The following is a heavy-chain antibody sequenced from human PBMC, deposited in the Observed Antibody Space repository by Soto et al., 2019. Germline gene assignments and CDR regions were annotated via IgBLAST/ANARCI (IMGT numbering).Heavy chain of an antibody. V-gene: IGHV3-9*01. D-gene: IGHD6-13*01. CDR2: ISWNSGSI. J-gene: IGHJ3*02. CDR1: GFTFDDYA. Sequence: EVQLVESGGGLVQPGRSLRLSCAASGFTFDDYAMHWDRQAPGKGLELVSGISWNSGSIGYADSVKGRFTISRDNAKNSLYLQMNSLSAEDTALYYCAKDTGELNSSWFFAFDIWGEGTMVTVSS. CDR3: AKDTGELNSSWFFAFDI.